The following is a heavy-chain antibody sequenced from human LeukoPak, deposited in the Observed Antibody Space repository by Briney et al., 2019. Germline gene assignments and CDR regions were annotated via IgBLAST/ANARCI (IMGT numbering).Heavy chain of an antibody. CDR2: ISVSDGNT. CDR1: GFTFSSYA. Sequence: GGSLRLSCSASGFTFSSYAMSWVRQAPGKGLEWVSIISVSDGNTYYADSVKGRFTISRDNSNKTLYLQMNSLRAEDTAVYLCRGIAASGEGDYYYYYMDVWGKGTTVTVSS. J-gene: IGHJ6*03. D-gene: IGHD6-13*01. CDR3: RGIAASGEGDYYYYYMDV. V-gene: IGHV3-23*01.